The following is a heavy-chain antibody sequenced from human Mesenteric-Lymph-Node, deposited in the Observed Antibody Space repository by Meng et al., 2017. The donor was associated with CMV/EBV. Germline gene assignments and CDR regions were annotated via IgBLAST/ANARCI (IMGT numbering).Heavy chain of an antibody. D-gene: IGHD5-18*01. V-gene: IGHV4-39*01. J-gene: IGHJ4*02. Sequence: QLQLQESGPGLVKPSEPRSLTCTVSGGSISSSSYYWGWIRQPPGKGLEWIGYIYYSGSTYYSNPSLKTRVTISVDTSKNQFSLKLSSVTAADTAVYYCARHSALLVTNFDYWGQGTLVTVSS. CDR1: GGSISSSSYY. CDR3: ARHSALLVTNFDY. CDR2: IYYSGST.